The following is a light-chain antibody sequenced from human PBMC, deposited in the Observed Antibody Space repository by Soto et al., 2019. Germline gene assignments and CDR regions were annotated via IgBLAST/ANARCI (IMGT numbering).Light chain of an antibody. Sequence: DIQMTQSPSLLSGSIGDRVTISCRASQDFSNYVAWYQKKPGEAPKLLIYGASTLHSGLPSRFSGSGSGTEVPLTISSLQPEDFATYYCQQLNSFPLTFGGGTRWIS. J-gene: IGKJ4*01. CDR3: QQLNSFPLT. CDR1: QDFSNY. V-gene: IGKV1-9*01. CDR2: GAS.